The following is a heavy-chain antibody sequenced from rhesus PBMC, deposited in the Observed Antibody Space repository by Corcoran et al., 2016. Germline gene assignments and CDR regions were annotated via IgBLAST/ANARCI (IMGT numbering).Heavy chain of an antibody. CDR3: ARRSGLIIDY. V-gene: IGHV4-169*01. J-gene: IGHJ4*01. CDR1: GGSISSSD. CDR2: IGGSSGGP. Sequence: QLQLQESGPGLVKPSETLSLTCAVSGGSISSSDWSWLRQAPGKGLEGIGYIGGSSGGPNTTPSLKCRVTLSVYASKNQLSVTLSSVTAADTAVYYCARRSGLIIDYWGQGVLVTVSS. D-gene: IGHD6-31*01.